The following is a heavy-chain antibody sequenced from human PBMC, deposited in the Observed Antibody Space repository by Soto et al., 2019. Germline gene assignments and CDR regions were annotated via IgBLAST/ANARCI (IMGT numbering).Heavy chain of an antibody. CDR1: GFTFSGFD. V-gene: IGHV3-13*01. J-gene: IGHJ4*02. D-gene: IGHD6-13*01. CDR2: IGTAGDT. CDR3: AKSQEIGTHFFDS. Sequence: LRLSCEASGFTFSGFDMHWVRQPTAKGLEWVSSIGTAGDTYYAVSVKGRFTISRDNAKNSLSLQMNSLRAGDMAVYFCAKSQEIGTHFFDSWGQGTQVTVSS.